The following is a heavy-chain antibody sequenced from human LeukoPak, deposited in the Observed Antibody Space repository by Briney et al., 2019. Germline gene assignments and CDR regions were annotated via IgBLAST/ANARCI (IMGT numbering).Heavy chain of an antibody. D-gene: IGHD6-6*01. Sequence: AGGSLRLSCAASGFTFSDYYMSWIRQAPGKGLEWVSYISSSGSTIYYADSVKGRFTISRDNAKNSLYLQMNSLRAEDTAVYYCARDTAYGQLVPTHYMDVWGKGTTVTVSS. J-gene: IGHJ6*03. CDR3: ARDTAYGQLVPTHYMDV. CDR1: GFTFSDYY. V-gene: IGHV3-11*04. CDR2: ISSSGSTI.